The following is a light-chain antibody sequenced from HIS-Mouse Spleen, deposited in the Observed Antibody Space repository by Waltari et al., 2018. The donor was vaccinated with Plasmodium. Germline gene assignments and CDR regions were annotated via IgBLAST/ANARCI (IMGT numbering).Light chain of an antibody. CDR2: KAS. CDR1: QSISSW. CDR3: QQYNSYSWT. V-gene: IGKV1-5*03. J-gene: IGKJ1*01. Sequence: DIQMTQSPSTLSASVGDRVTITCRARQSISSWLAWYQQKPGKAPKLLINKASSLESGVPSRFRGSGSGTEFTLTISSLQPDDFATYYCQQYNSYSWTFGQGTKVEIK.